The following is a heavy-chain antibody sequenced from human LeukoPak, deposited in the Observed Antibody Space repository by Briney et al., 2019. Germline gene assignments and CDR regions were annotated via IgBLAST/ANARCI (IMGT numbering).Heavy chain of an antibody. CDR3: AKDLGTAYYYDYMDV. Sequence: PGGSLRLSCAASGFTFEIHNMHWVRQAPGKGLEWVAIIWYDGSADYYADSVKVRFTIARDNSKNTLYLQMDSLTAEDTAVYYCAKDLGTAYYYDYMDVWGKGTTVSVSS. CDR2: IWYDGSAD. V-gene: IGHV3-33*06. D-gene: IGHD7-27*01. CDR1: GFTFEIHN. J-gene: IGHJ6*03.